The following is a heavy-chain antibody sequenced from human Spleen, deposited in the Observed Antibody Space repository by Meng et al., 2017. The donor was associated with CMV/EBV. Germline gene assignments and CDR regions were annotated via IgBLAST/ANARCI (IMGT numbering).Heavy chain of an antibody. V-gene: IGHV4-34*01. Sequence: QVQLTQWGAGLLKPSETLSLTWAVYGGSFSGYDWSWIRQPPGKGLEWIGEINHSGSTNYNPSLKSRVTISVDTSKNQFSLKLSSVTAADTAVYYCASSFWSGYLPTRSFDYWGQGTLVTVSS. J-gene: IGHJ4*02. D-gene: IGHD3-3*01. CDR3: ASSFWSGYLPTRSFDY. CDR1: GGSFSGYD. CDR2: INHSGST.